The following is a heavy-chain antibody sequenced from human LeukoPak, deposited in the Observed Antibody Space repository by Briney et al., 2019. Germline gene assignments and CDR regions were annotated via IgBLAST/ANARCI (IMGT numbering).Heavy chain of an antibody. CDR1: GFTFSSYS. Sequence: GGSLRLSCAASGFTFSSYSMNWVRQAPGKGLEWVSYISGSSSTIYYADSLKGRFTISRDYAKNSLYLQMNSLRVEDTAVYYCAGGYPGGVWGRGTTVSVSS. V-gene: IGHV3-48*01. D-gene: IGHD1-14*01. CDR2: ISGSSSTI. J-gene: IGHJ6*04. CDR3: AGGYPGGV.